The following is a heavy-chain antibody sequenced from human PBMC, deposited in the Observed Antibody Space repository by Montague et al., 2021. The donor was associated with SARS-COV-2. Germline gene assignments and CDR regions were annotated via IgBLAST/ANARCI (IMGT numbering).Heavy chain of an antibody. CDR3: AKDIGTYCSSTSCYWAGAFDI. CDR1: GFTFGDYA. J-gene: IGHJ3*02. V-gene: IGHV3-9*01. CDR2: ISWNSGSM. D-gene: IGHD2-2*01. Sequence: SLRLSCAASGFTFGDYAMHWVRQAPGKGLEWVSGISWNSGSMGYADSVKGRFTISRDNAKNSLYLQMNSLRAEDTALYYCAKDIGTYCSSTSCYWAGAFDIWGQGTMVTVSS.